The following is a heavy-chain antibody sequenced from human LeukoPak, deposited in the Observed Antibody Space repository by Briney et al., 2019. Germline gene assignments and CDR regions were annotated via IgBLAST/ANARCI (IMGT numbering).Heavy chain of an antibody. J-gene: IGHJ4*02. V-gene: IGHV4-61*01. D-gene: IGHD1-20*01. CDR1: GGSVSSGIYY. Sequence: PSETLSLTCTVSGGSVSSGIYYWNWIRQPPGKGLEWIGYIYYDGTTNYNPSLKSRVTISVATSKNEFSLKLTSVTAADTAVYYCVRLPPRAIIGSAFDCWGQGTLVTVSS. CDR3: VRLPPRAIIGSAFDC. CDR2: IYYDGTT.